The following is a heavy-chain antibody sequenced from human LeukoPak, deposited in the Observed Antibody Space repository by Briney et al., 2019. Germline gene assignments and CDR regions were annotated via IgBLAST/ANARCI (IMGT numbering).Heavy chain of an antibody. CDR1: GFTFSSYG. CDR2: IWYDGSNK. V-gene: IGHV3-33*01. J-gene: IGHJ6*03. Sequence: GGSLRLSCAASGFTFSSYGMHWVRQAPGKGLEWVAVIWYDGSNKYYADSVKGRFTISRDNSKNTLYLQMNSLRAEDTAVYYCARDRATYDFWSGYRYYYYMDVWGKGTTVTVSS. CDR3: ARDRATYDFWSGYRYYYYMDV. D-gene: IGHD3-3*01.